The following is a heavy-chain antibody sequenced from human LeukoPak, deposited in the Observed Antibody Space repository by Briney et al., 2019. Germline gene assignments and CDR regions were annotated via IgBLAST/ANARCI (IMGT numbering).Heavy chain of an antibody. CDR1: GGTFSSYA. J-gene: IGHJ4*02. V-gene: IGHV1-69*04. CDR3: ARGVITGTTAFDY. Sequence: SVKVSCKASGGTFSSYAISWVRQAPGQGLEWMGRIIPILGIANYAQKFQGRVTITADKSTSTAYMELSSLRSEDTAVYYCARGVITGTTAFDYWGQGTLVTVSS. D-gene: IGHD1-7*01. CDR2: IIPILGIA.